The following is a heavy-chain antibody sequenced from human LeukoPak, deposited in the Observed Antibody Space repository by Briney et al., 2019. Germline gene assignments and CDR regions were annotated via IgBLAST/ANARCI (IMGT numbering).Heavy chain of an antibody. CDR2: ISSSSSTI. D-gene: IGHD2-15*01. Sequence: GGSLRLSCAASGFTFSSYSMNWVRQAPGKGLEWVSYISSSSSTIYYADSVKGRFTISRDNAKNSLYLQMNSLRAEDTAVYYCAREGVVAPFDYWGQGTLVTVSS. CDR3: AREGVVAPFDY. V-gene: IGHV3-48*04. J-gene: IGHJ4*02. CDR1: GFTFSSYS.